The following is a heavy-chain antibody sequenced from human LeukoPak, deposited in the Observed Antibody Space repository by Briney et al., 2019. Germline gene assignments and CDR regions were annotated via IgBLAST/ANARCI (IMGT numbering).Heavy chain of an antibody. CDR2: ISYSGTT. V-gene: IGHV4-30-4*01. D-gene: IGHD3-22*01. J-gene: IGHJ4*02. Sequence: SQTLSLTCTVSGGSINSDEYYWSWIRQPPGKGLEWIGYISYSGTTYYSPSLKSRISISVDTSKNQFSLKLTSVTAADTAVYYCASHYDGSGYYYDYWGQGTLVTVSS. CDR3: ASHYDGSGYYYDY. CDR1: GGSINSDEYY.